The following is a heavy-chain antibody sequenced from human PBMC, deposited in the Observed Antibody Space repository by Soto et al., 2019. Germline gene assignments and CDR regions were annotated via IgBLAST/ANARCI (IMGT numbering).Heavy chain of an antibody. J-gene: IGHJ6*02. D-gene: IGHD6-6*01. V-gene: IGHV4-31*03. CDR1: GGSISSGGYY. CDR2: IYYSGST. CDR3: ARDLRGSSSSGYYYFGMEV. Sequence: PSETLSLTCTVSGGSISSGGYYWSWIRQHPGKGLEWIGYIYYSGSTYYNPSLKSRVTISVDTSKNQFSLKLSSVTAADTAVYYCARDLRGSSSSGYYYFGMEVWGQGTTVTGSS.